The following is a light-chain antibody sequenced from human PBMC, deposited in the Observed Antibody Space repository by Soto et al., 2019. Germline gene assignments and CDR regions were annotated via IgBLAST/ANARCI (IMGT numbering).Light chain of an antibody. V-gene: IGKV3-20*01. J-gene: IGKJ1*01. CDR2: DAY. CDR1: QSISSY. CDR3: QQYGSSGT. Sequence: EIVMTQSPATLYVSPGERATLSCRASQSISSYLAWYQQKPGQAPRLLIYDAYNRATGIPDRFSGSGSGTDFTLTISRLEPEDFAVYYCQQYGSSGTFGQGTKVDIK.